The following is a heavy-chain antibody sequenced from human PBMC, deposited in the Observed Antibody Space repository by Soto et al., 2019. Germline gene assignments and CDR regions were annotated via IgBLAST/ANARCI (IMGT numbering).Heavy chain of an antibody. D-gene: IGHD2-2*01. Sequence: SETLSLTCTVSGDSISDDTYYWGWIRQPPGKGLEWIGSIYYSGSTYYNPSLKSRVTMSVDTSKNQLSLKLSSVTAADTAFYYCARLHCDSPNCVPLDPWGQGTLVTVSS. CDR3: ARLHCDSPNCVPLDP. CDR2: IYYSGST. V-gene: IGHV4-39*01. CDR1: GDSISDDTYY. J-gene: IGHJ5*02.